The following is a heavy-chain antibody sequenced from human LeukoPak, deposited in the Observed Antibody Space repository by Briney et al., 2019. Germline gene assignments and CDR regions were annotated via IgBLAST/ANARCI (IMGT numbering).Heavy chain of an antibody. D-gene: IGHD3-9*01. V-gene: IGHV3-21*01. CDR1: GFTFSSYS. Sequence: GGSLRLSCAASGFTFSSYSMNWFRQAPGKGLEWVSSISSSSSYIYYADSVKGRFTISRDNAKNSLYLQMNSLRAEDTAVYYCARSLLTGYYGFDYWGQGTLVTVPS. CDR2: ISSSSSYI. CDR3: ARSLLTGYYGFDY. J-gene: IGHJ4*02.